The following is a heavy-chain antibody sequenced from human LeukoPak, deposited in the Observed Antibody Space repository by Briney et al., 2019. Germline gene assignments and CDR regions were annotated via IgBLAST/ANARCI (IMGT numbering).Heavy chain of an antibody. D-gene: IGHD4-17*01. CDR2: MNPNSGNT. J-gene: IGHJ4*02. CDR3: AREGRRLRSFDY. V-gene: IGHV1-8*01. Sequence: ASVNVSCKASGYSFTSYDINWVRQATGQGLEWMGWMNPNSGNTGYAQKFQGRVTMTRNTSISTAYMELSSLRSEDTAVYYCAREGRRLRSFDYWGQGTLVTVSS. CDR1: GYSFTSYD.